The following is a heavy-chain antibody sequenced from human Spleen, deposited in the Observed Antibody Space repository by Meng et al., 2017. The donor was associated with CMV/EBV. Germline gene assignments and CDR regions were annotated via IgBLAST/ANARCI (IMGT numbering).Heavy chain of an antibody. CDR1: GFTFSSSG. CDR3: AREGVAAAGAEFDY. CDR2: IWDDGSKR. Sequence: GESLKISCATSGFTFSSSGMHWVRQGPGKGLEWVASIWDDGSKRYYADSVKGRFTISRDNSKNTLYVQMNSLRAEDTAVYYCAREGVAAAGAEFDYWGQGTLVTVSS. J-gene: IGHJ4*02. D-gene: IGHD6-13*01. V-gene: IGHV3-33*01.